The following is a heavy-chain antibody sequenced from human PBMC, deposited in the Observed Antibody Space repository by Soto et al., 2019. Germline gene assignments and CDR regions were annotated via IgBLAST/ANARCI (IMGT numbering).Heavy chain of an antibody. CDR2: IYYSGST. CDR3: ARVSRYPYSSSWYAFDY. Sequence: SETLSLTCTVSGGSISSYYWSWIRQPPGKGLEWIGYIYYSGSTNYNPSLKSRVTISVDTSKNQFSLKLSSVTAADTAVYYCARVSRYPYSSSWYAFDYWGQGTLVTVSS. V-gene: IGHV4-59*01. D-gene: IGHD6-13*01. J-gene: IGHJ4*02. CDR1: GGSISSYY.